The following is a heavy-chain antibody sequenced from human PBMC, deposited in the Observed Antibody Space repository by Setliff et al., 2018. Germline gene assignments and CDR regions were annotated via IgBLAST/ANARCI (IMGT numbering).Heavy chain of an antibody. CDR2: IRSNSFGGTT. Sequence: LRLSCTGSGFNFANYAVSWVRQAPGKGLEWIAFIRSNSFGGTTEYAASVKDRFTFSRDDFASVAYLQMDSLKTDDTAIYYCARVDDYIWGTFHSMDYWGQGTLVTVSS. J-gene: IGHJ4*02. CDR3: ARVDDYIWGTFHSMDY. D-gene: IGHD3-16*01. V-gene: IGHV3-49*04. CDR1: GFNFANYA.